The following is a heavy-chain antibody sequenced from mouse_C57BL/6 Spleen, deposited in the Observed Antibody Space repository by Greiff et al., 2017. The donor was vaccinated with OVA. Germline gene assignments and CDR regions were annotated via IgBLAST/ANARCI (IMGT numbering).Heavy chain of an antibody. CDR1: GYTFTDYY. V-gene: IGHV1-77*01. D-gene: IGHD2-2*01. CDR3: AIYYGYDDYAMDY. Sequence: QVQLQQSGAELVKPGASLKISCKASGYTFTDYYINWVKQRPGQGLEWIGKIGPGSGSTYYNEKFKGKATLNADKSSITDYMHLSSLTSEDSAVYFCAIYYGYDDYAMDYWGQGTSVTVSS. CDR2: IGPGSGST. J-gene: IGHJ4*01.